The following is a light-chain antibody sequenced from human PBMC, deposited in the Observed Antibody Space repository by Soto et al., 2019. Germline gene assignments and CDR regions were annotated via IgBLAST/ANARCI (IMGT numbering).Light chain of an antibody. V-gene: IGKV1-27*01. CDR2: TAS. Sequence: DIQMTQSPSSLSASVGDRVTITCRASQAISNYVAWYQQRPGKVPKLLIYTASTFQSGVPSRFSGSGSGTDFTLTISSLQPEDVATYYCQMHNSAPFSFGPGTKVDIK. J-gene: IGKJ3*01. CDR1: QAISNY. CDR3: QMHNSAPFS.